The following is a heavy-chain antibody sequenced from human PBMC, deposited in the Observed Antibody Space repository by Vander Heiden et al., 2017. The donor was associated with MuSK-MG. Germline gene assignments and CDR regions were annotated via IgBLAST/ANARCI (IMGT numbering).Heavy chain of an antibody. D-gene: IGHD2-2*01. Sequence: QLQESGPGLVYPSGTLSLTCTVSGGSISSATWWSWVRQPPGKGLEWIGEISHTKNTNYNPSLNSRVTISVDKSKNQLSLRLSSVTAADTAVYYCARDPHCSSASCSFDYWGQGTLVTVSS. CDR1: GGSISSATW. CDR2: ISHTKNT. CDR3: ARDPHCSSASCSFDY. J-gene: IGHJ4*02. V-gene: IGHV4-4*02.